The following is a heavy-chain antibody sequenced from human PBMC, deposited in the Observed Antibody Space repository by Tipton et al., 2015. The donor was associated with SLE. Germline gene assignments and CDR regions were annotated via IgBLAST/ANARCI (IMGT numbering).Heavy chain of an antibody. CDR2: TYYSGST. CDR1: GGSISSSSYY. Sequence: TLSLTCTVSGGSISSSSYYWGWIRQPPGKGLEWIGYTYYSGSTSYNPSLKSRVTMSVDTSKNQFSLKLSSVTAADTAVYYCARVAQGNWFDPWGQGTLVTVSS. V-gene: IGHV4-61*05. CDR3: ARVAQGNWFDP. J-gene: IGHJ5*02.